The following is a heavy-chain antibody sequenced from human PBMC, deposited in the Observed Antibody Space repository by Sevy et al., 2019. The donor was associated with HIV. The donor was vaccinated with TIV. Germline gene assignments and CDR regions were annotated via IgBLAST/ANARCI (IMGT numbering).Heavy chain of an antibody. CDR2: ISAYNGNT. CDR1: GYTFTSYG. Sequence: ASVKVSCKASGYTFTSYGISWVRQAPGQGLEWMGWISAYNGNTNYSQKLQGRVTMTTDTSTSTAYMELRSLRSDDTAVYYCARDDHYYDSNGGDYWGQGTLVTVSS. D-gene: IGHD3-22*01. V-gene: IGHV1-18*04. CDR3: ARDDHYYDSNGGDY. J-gene: IGHJ4*02.